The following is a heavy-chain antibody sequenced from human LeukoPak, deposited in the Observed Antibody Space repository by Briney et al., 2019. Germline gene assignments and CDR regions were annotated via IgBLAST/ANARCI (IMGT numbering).Heavy chain of an antibody. Sequence: ASVKVSCKVSGYTLTELSIHWVRQAPGQGLEWMGLINPSGGSTTYAQNFQGRVSMTTDTSTSTVNMELSSLRSEDTALYYCARHGMDVWGQGTTVTVSS. CDR2: INPSGGST. V-gene: IGHV1-46*03. J-gene: IGHJ6*02. CDR3: ARHGMDV. CDR1: GYTLTELS.